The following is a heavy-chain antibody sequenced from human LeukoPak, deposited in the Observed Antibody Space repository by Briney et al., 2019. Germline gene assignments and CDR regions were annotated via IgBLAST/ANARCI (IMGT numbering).Heavy chain of an antibody. CDR3: AIVPAAMHNY. D-gene: IGHD2-2*01. V-gene: IGHV3-30*03. J-gene: IGHJ4*02. CDR1: GFTFSSYG. Sequence: GRSLRLSCAASGFTFSSYGMHWVRQAPGKGLEWVAVIPYDGSNKYYADSVKGRFTISRDNSKNTLYLQMNSLRAEDTAVYYCAIVPAAMHNYWGQGTLVTVSS. CDR2: IPYDGSNK.